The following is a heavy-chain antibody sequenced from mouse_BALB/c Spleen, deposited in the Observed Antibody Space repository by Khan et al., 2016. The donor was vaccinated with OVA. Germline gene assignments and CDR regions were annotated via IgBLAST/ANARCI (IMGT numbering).Heavy chain of an antibody. V-gene: IGHV1-4*01. D-gene: IGHD2-14*01. CDR2: INPSNGYT. CDR1: GYSFTSYT. J-gene: IGHJ3*01. CDR3: VRDGAYHRNDGWFAY. Sequence: QVQLQQSGAELARPGASVKMSCKASGYSFTSYTIHWIKKRLGQGLEWIGYINPSNGYTNYNQTLKDKATLTTDKSSTTAYLQLSSLTSDDSAVYNCVRDGAYHRNDGWFAYWGQGTLVTVSA.